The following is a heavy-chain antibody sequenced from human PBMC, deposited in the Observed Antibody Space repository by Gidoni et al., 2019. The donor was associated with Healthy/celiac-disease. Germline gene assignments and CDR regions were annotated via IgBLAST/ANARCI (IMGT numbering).Heavy chain of an antibody. Sequence: QVQLQESGPGLVKPSQTLSLTCTVSGGSISSGGYYWSWIPQHPGKGLEWIGYIYYSGSTYYNPSLKSRVTISVDTSKNQFSLKLSSVTAADTAVYYCATERSGYYYFDYWGQGTLVTVSS. J-gene: IGHJ4*02. V-gene: IGHV4-31*03. CDR2: IYYSGST. CDR3: ATERSGYYYFDY. CDR1: GGSISSGGYY. D-gene: IGHD3-3*01.